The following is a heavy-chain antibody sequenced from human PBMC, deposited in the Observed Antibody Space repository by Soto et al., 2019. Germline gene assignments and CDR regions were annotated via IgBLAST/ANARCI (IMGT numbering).Heavy chain of an antibody. CDR1: GGSISSGLSS. J-gene: IGHJ4*02. CDR3: ARDADSSGWYWFDY. V-gene: IGHV4-61*01. Sequence: PSETLSLTCAVSGGSISSGLSSWSWIRQPPGKGLEWIGYIYYSGSTNYNPSLKSRVTISVDTSKNQFSLKLSSVTAADTAVYYCARDADSSGWYWFDYWGQGTLVTVSS. CDR2: IYYSGST. D-gene: IGHD6-19*01.